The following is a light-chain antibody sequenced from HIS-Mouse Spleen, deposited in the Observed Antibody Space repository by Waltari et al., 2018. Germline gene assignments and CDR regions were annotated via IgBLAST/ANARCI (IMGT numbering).Light chain of an antibody. V-gene: IGKV3-20*01. J-gene: IGKJ1*01. CDR3: QQYGSSRPWT. CDR2: GAS. Sequence: EIVLTQSPGTLSLSPGERATISCRASQSVSSSYLAWYQQKPGQAPRLLIYGASSRATGIPDRFRGSGSGTDFTHTISRLEPEDFAVYYCQQYGSSRPWTFGQGTKVEIK. CDR1: QSVSSSY.